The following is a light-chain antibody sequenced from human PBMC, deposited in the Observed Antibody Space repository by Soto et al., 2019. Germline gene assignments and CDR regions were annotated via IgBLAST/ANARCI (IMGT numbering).Light chain of an antibody. J-gene: IGLJ1*01. CDR3: CSYAGSNSYV. CDR1: GGDIGTYKL. CDR2: EGI. Sequence: QSALTQPASVSGPPGQSITISCTGTGGDIGTYKLVSWYQHHPGKAPKLMIYEGIKRPSGVSNRFSGSKSGNTASLTISGLQAEDEADYYCCSYAGSNSYVFGTGTKVTVL. V-gene: IGLV2-23*01.